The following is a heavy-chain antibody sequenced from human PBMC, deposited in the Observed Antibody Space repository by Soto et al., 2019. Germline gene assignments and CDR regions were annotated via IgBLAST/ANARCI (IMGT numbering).Heavy chain of an antibody. CDR1: GGSISSSSYY. Sequence: SETLSLTCTVSGGSISSSSYYWGWIRQPPGKGLEWIGSIYYSGSTYYNPSLKSRVTISVDTSKNQFSLKLSSVTAAHTAVYYCGRSPKFYGEHYMDVWGIGTTVTVSS. CDR3: GRSPKFYGEHYMDV. J-gene: IGHJ6*03. CDR2: IYYSGST. D-gene: IGHD4-17*01. V-gene: IGHV4-39*01.